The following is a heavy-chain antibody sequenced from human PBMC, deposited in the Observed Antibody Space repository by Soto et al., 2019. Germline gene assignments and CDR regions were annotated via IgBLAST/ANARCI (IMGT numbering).Heavy chain of an antibody. CDR2: SNHTGST. D-gene: IGHD7-27*01. V-gene: IGHV4-34*01. CDR3: ARVVPPPNRNWGMWSGAFDI. CDR1: GGSFSGYS. Sequence: QVQLQQWGAGLLKPSETLSLTCGVYGGSFSGYSWSWIRQPPGKGLEWIGESNHTGSTNYNPSIKSRVAMSVDTAKNQFSLKLSSVTAADTAVYYCARVVPPPNRNWGMWSGAFDIWGQGTMVTVSS. J-gene: IGHJ3*02.